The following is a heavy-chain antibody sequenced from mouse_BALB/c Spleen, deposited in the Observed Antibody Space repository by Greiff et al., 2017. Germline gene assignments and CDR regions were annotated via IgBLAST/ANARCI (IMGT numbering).Heavy chain of an antibody. CDR2: ILPGSGST. CDR1: GYTFSSYW. Sequence: QVQLQQSGAELMKPGASVKISCKATGYTFSSYWIEWVKQRPGHGLEWIGEILPGSGSTNYNEKFKGKATFTADTSSNTAYMQLSSLTSEDSAVYYCARNLYGNYEGYYFDYWGQGTTLTVSS. V-gene: IGHV1-9*01. D-gene: IGHD2-1*01. CDR3: ARNLYGNYEGYYFDY. J-gene: IGHJ2*01.